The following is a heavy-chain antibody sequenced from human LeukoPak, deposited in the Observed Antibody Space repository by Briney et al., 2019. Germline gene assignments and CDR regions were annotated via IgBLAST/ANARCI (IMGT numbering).Heavy chain of an antibody. D-gene: IGHD3-3*01. V-gene: IGHV3-23*01. Sequence: GGSLRLSCAASGFTFSNYAMSWVRQAPGRGLEWVSSITGSGGSTYYADSVKGRFTISRDNSKNTLYLQMSSLRAEDTAVYYCAKDKGDFWSGHHYWGQGTLVTVSS. CDR1: GFTFSNYA. CDR2: ITGSGGST. J-gene: IGHJ4*02. CDR3: AKDKGDFWSGHHY.